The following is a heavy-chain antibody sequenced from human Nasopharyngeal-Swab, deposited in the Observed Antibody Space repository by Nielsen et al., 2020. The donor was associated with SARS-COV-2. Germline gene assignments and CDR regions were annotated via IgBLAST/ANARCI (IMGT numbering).Heavy chain of an antibody. CDR1: GFTVNSNF. CDR2: IYSSGGT. D-gene: IGHD5-18*01. J-gene: IGHJ3*02. V-gene: IGHV3-66*03. CDR3: ARDGYSYDDAFDI. Sequence: GGSLRLSCAASGFTVNSNFMTWVRQAPGKGLEWVSLIYSSGGTHYADSVKGRFTISRDNSNNTLYLQMNSLRLDDTAVYYCARDGYSYDDAFDIWGQGTLVTVSS.